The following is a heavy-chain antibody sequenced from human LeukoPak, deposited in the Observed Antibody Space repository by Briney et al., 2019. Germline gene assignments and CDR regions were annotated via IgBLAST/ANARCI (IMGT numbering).Heavy chain of an antibody. CDR2: ISSSGSTI. CDR3: ARGPPPPYYYDSSGILDY. Sequence: GGSLRLSCAASGFTFSSYEMNWVRQAPGKGLEWVSYISSSGSTIYYADSVKGRFTISRDNAKNSLYLQMNSLRAEDTAVYYCARGPPPPYYYDSSGILDYWGQGTLVTVSS. CDR1: GFTFSSYE. J-gene: IGHJ4*02. V-gene: IGHV3-48*03. D-gene: IGHD3-22*01.